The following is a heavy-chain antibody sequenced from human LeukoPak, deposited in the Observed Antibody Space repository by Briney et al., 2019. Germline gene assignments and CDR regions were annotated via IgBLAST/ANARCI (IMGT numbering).Heavy chain of an antibody. J-gene: IGHJ4*02. D-gene: IGHD3-22*01. CDR2: INHSGST. V-gene: IGHV4-30-2*01. CDR1: GGSISSGGYS. Sequence: SETLSLTCAVSGGSISSGGYSWSWIRQPPGKGLEWIGEINHSGSTNYNPSLKSRVTISVDTSKNQFSLKLSSVTAADTAVYYCARGSSGYYRRGVDYWGQGTLVTVSS. CDR3: ARGSSGYYRRGVDY.